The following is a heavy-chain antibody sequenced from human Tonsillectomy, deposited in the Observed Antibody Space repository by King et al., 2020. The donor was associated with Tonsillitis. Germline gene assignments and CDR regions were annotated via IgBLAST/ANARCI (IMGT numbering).Heavy chain of an antibody. V-gene: IGHV3-66*01. D-gene: IGHD6-13*01. CDR3: WRGGYCSSGYDRCLYYFDY. CDR2: IYCGGGT. CDR1: GFTVSSNY. J-gene: IGHJ4*02. Sequence: VQLVESGGGLVQPGGSLRLSCAASGFTVSSNYMSWVRQAPGKGLEWVSVIYCGGGTYYADSVKGRFTISRDNSNNTLYVQMNSLRDEDSAVYYWWRGGYCSSGYDRCLYYFDYWGQGTLVTVSS.